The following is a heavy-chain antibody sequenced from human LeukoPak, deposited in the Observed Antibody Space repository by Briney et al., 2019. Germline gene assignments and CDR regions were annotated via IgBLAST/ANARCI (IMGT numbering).Heavy chain of an antibody. CDR1: GYSFTSHW. V-gene: IGHV5-51*01. J-gene: IGHJ3*02. Sequence: GESLKISCKGSGYSFTSHWIGWVRQMPGKGLEWMGIIYPGDSDTGYSPSFQGQVTISADKSTSTAYLQWSSLKASDTAMYYCAGRVVVVAATPEDAFDIWGQGTMVTVSS. CDR2: IYPGDSDT. D-gene: IGHD2-15*01. CDR3: AGRVVVVAATPEDAFDI.